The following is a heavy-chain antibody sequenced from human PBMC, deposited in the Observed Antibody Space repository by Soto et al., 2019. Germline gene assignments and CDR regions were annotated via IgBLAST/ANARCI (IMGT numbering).Heavy chain of an antibody. D-gene: IGHD3-22*01. CDR2: IYPGDSDT. CDR1: GYSFTSYW. Sequence: GESLKISCKGSGYSFTSYWIGWVRQMPGKGLEWMGIIYPGDSDTRYSPSFQGQVTISADKSISTAYLQWSSLKASDTAMYYCARPHNYYDSGDAFDIWGQGTMVTVSS. V-gene: IGHV5-51*01. J-gene: IGHJ3*02. CDR3: ARPHNYYDSGDAFDI.